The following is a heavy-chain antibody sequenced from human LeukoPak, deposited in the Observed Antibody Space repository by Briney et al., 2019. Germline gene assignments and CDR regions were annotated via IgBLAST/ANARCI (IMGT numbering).Heavy chain of an antibody. J-gene: IGHJ6*02. CDR2: ISGSDSST. Sequence: GGSLRLSCAASGFTFSSYAMSWFRQDPGKGLEWVSAISGSDSSTYYAGSVKGRFTISRDNSKNTLYLQMNSLRAEDTAVYYCAEGTGNYYYYGMDVWGQGTTVTVSS. CDR1: GFTFSSYA. D-gene: IGHD1-14*01. CDR3: AEGTGNYYYYGMDV. V-gene: IGHV3-23*01.